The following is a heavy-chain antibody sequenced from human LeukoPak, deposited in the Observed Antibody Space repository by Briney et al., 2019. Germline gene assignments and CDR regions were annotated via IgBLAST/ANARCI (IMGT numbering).Heavy chain of an antibody. J-gene: IGHJ3*02. V-gene: IGHV1-69*13. CDR3: ARDLEGLAAFDI. CDR1: GGTFSSYA. CDR2: IIPIFGAA. D-gene: IGHD6-19*01. Sequence: SVKVSCKASGGTFSSYAISWVRQAPGQGLEWMGGIIPIFGAANYAQKFQGRVTITADESTSTAYMELSSLRSEDTAVYYCARDLEGLAAFDIWGQGTMVTVSS.